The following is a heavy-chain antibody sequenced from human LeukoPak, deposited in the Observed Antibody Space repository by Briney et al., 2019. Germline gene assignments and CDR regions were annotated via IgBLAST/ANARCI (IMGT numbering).Heavy chain of an antibody. V-gene: IGHV3-21*04. J-gene: IGHJ5*02. Sequence: GGSLRLSCAASGFTFSSYSMNWVRQAPGKGLEWVSSISSSSSYIYYADSVKGRFTISRDNAKNSLYLQMNSLRAEDTAVYYCARVAVTTPNRFDPWGQGTLVTVSS. CDR1: GFTFSSYS. CDR2: ISSSSSYI. CDR3: ARVAVTTPNRFDP. D-gene: IGHD3-22*01.